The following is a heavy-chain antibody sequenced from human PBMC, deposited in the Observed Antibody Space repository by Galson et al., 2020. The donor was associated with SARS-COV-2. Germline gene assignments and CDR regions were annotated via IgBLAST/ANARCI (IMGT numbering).Heavy chain of an antibody. CDR2: IYYSGST. J-gene: IGHJ4*02. CDR1: SSYY. D-gene: IGHD3-22*01. Sequence: SSYYWSWIRQPPGKGLEWIGYIYYSGSTNYNPSLKSRVTISVDTSKNQFSLKLSSVTAADTAVYYCAREQHYYDSSGCCDYWGQGTLFT. CDR3: AREQHYYDSSGCCDY. V-gene: IGHV4-59*13.